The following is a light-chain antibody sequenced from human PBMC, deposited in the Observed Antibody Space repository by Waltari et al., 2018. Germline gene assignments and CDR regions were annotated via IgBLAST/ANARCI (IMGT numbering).Light chain of an antibody. J-gene: IGKJ1*01. CDR1: QSVSSSY. Sequence: EIVLTQSPGTLSLSPGERATLSCRASQSVSSSYLAWYQLKPGQAPSLLIYGASSRDTGIPDRFSGSGSGTDFTLTISRLEPEDFAVYYCQQYGSSPPWTFGQGTKVEIK. CDR2: GAS. CDR3: QQYGSSPPWT. V-gene: IGKV3-20*01.